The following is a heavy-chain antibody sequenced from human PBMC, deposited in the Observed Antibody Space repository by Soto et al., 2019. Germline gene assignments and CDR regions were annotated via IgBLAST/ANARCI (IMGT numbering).Heavy chain of an antibody. CDR2: FYYTGST. CDR3: ARSMHYSDGSNYSPFDY. J-gene: IGHJ4*02. V-gene: IGHV4-61*01. D-gene: IGHD3-22*01. CDR1: GGSVSSGNYY. Sequence: ASETLSLTCTVSGGSVSSGNYYWSWIRQPPGKGLEWIGYFYYTGSTNYNPSLKSRVTISVDASKNQFSLRLSSLTAADTAVYYSARSMHYSDGSNYSPFDYWGQGTLVTVSS.